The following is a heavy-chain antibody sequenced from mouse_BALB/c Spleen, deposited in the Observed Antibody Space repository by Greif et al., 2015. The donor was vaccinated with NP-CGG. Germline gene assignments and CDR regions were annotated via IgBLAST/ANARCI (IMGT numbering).Heavy chain of an antibody. CDR1: GYTFTSYW. D-gene: IGHD2-1*01. CDR2: INPSTGYT. V-gene: IGHV1-7*01. Sequence: QVQLQQPGAELAKPGASVKMSCKASGYTFTSYWMHWVKQRPGQGLEWIGYINPSTGYTEYNQKYKDKATLTADKSSSTAYMQLSSLTSEDSAVYYCARAGYGNSYFDYWGQGTTLTVSS. J-gene: IGHJ2*01. CDR3: ARAGYGNSYFDY.